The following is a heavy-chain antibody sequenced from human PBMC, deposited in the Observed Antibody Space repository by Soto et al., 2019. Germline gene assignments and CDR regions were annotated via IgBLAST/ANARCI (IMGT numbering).Heavy chain of an antibody. CDR3: ASIPLNRDCSGGSCYSGGGDY. V-gene: IGHV1-69*10. J-gene: IGHJ4*02. CDR1: GGTFSSYA. D-gene: IGHD2-15*01. Sequence: ASVKVSCKASGGTFSSYAISWVRQAPGQGLEWMGGIIPILGIANYAQKFQGRVTITADKSTSTAYMELSSLRSEDTAVYDCASIPLNRDCSGGSCYSGGGDYWGQGTLVTVSS. CDR2: IIPILGIA.